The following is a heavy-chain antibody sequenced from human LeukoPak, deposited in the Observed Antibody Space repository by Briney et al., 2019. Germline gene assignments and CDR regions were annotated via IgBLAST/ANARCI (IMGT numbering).Heavy chain of an antibody. D-gene: IGHD2-2*01. V-gene: IGHV3-48*03. CDR1: GFTFSSYG. CDR3: ARKYCSSTSCLFDY. CDR2: ISNSGSTI. J-gene: IGHJ4*02. Sequence: GGSLRLSCAASGFTFSSYGMHWVRQAPGKGLEWVSYISNSGSTIYYADSVKGRFTISRDNAKNSLYLQMNSLRAEDTAVYYCARKYCSSTSCLFDYWGQGTLVTVSS.